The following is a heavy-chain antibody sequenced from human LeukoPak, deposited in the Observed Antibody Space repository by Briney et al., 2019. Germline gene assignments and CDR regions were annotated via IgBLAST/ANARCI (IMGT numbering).Heavy chain of an antibody. CDR2: ISWNSGSI. V-gene: IGHV3-9*01. Sequence: GRSLRLSCAASGFTFDDYAMHWVRQAPGKGLEWVSGISWNSGSIGYADSVKGRFTISRDNAKNSLYLQMNSLRAEDTALYYCAKSSRKAVAGITYYFDYWGQGTLVTVSS. J-gene: IGHJ4*02. CDR3: AKSSRKAVAGITYYFDY. CDR1: GFTFDDYA. D-gene: IGHD6-19*01.